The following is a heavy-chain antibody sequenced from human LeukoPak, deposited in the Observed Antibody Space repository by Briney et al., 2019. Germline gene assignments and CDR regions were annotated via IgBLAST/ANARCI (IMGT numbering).Heavy chain of an antibody. CDR1: GFTFSSYS. D-gene: IGHD2-15*01. V-gene: IGHV3-21*01. CDR2: ISSSSSYI. CDR3: ARPESYCSGGSCLDAFDI. J-gene: IGHJ3*02. Sequence: PGGSLRLSCAASGFTFSSYSMNWVRQAPGKGLEWVSSISSSSSYIYYADSVKGRFTISRDNAKNSLYLQMNSLRAEDTAVYYCARPESYCSGGSCLDAFDIWGQGTMVTVSS.